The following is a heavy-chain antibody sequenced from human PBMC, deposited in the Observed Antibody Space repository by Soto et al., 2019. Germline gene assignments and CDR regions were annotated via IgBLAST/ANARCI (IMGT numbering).Heavy chain of an antibody. CDR1: GFTFSSYG. CDR2: ISYDGSNK. V-gene: IGHV3-30*18. D-gene: IGHD6-6*01. Sequence: QVQLVESGGGVVQPGRSLRLSCAASGFTFSSYGMHWVRQAPGKGLEWVAVISYDGSNKYYADSVKGRFTISRDNSKNTLYLQMNSLRAEDTAVYYCAKDLTGHSSSFLEGSVMAYYYYYYGMDVWGQGTTVTVSS. J-gene: IGHJ6*02. CDR3: AKDLTGHSSSFLEGSVMAYYYYYYGMDV.